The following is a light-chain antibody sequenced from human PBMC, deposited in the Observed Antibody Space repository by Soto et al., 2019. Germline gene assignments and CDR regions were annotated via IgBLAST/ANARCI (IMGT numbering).Light chain of an antibody. Sequence: DIQMTQSPSTMSASLGYRVTITCRASQSISNWLAWYQQKPGTATKVLIYHASNLQSRVPSRFSGSGSGTEFTLTIRSLQPDDFATYYCQQYNSYTFGKGNKVDIK. CDR2: HAS. CDR3: QQYNSYT. V-gene: IGKV1-5*01. CDR1: QSISNW. J-gene: IGKJ1*01.